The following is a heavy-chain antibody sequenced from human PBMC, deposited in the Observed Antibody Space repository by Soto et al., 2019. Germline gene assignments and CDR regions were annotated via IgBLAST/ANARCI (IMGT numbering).Heavy chain of an antibody. CDR3: AREGASLDDYGDYFDY. V-gene: IGHV4-30-4*01. D-gene: IGHD4-17*01. J-gene: IGHJ4*02. CDR1: GGSISSGDYY. Sequence: QVQLQESGPGLVKPSQTLSLTCTVSGGSISSGDYYWSWIRQPPGKGLEWIGYIYYSGSTYYNPSLKSRVTISVDTSKNQFSLKLSSVTAADTAVYYCAREGASLDDYGDYFDYWGQGTLVTVSS. CDR2: IYYSGST.